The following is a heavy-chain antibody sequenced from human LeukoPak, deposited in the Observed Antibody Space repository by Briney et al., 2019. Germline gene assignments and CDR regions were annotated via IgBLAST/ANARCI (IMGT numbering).Heavy chain of an antibody. CDR2: ISGSGGST. CDR1: GFTFSNYW. CDR3: AKAKSSGWLRVEYFQH. Sequence: GGSLRLSCAASGFTFSNYWMSWVRQAPGKGLEWVSAISGSGGSTYYADSVRGRFTISRDNSKNTLYLQMNSLRAEDTAVYYCAKAKSSGWLRVEYFQHWGQGTLVTVSS. D-gene: IGHD6-19*01. J-gene: IGHJ1*01. V-gene: IGHV3-23*01.